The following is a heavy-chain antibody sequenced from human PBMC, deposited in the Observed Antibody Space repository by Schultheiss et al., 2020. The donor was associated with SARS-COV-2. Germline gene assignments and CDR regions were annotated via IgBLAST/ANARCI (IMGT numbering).Heavy chain of an antibody. CDR2: IYYSGST. D-gene: IGHD5/OR15-5a*01. Sequence: SQTLSLTCTVSGGSISSGGYYWSWIRQHPGKGLEWIGYIYYSGSTYYNPSLKSRVTISVDTSKNQFSLKLSSVTAADTAVYYCARDSTFYYYGMDVWGQGTTGTVSS. V-gene: IGHV4-31*03. J-gene: IGHJ6*02. CDR3: ARDSTFYYYGMDV. CDR1: GGSISSGGYY.